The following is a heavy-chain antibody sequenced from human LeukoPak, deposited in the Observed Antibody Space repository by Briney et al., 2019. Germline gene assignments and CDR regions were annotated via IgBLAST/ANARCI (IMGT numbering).Heavy chain of an antibody. Sequence: SETLSLTCGVSGGSATSTNWWTWVRQPPGKGLEWIGEVHLDGRTNHNPSLKSRLTMPVDLSENHISLTLTSVTAADTAVYYCAREGGFYRPLDYSGQGTLVTVSS. CDR1: GGSATSTNW. CDR3: AREGGFYRPLDY. J-gene: IGHJ4*02. V-gene: IGHV4-4*02. D-gene: IGHD3-3*01. CDR2: VHLDGRT.